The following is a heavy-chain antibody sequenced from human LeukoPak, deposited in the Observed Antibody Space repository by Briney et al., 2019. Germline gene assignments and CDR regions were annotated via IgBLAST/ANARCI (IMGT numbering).Heavy chain of an antibody. D-gene: IGHD6-13*01. CDR2: IGTAGDT. CDR1: GFTFSNYD. V-gene: IGHV3-13*01. J-gene: IGHJ4*02. CDR3: AKAAAAGPVDY. Sequence: GGSLRLSCAASGFTFSNYDMHWVRQAPGKGLEWVSAIGTAGDTYYPGSVKGRFTISRENAKNSLYLQMNSLRAEDTAVYYCAKAAAAGPVDYWGQGTLVTVSS.